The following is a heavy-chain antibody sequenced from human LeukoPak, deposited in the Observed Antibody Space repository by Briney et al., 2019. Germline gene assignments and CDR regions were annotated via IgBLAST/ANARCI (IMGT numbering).Heavy chain of an antibody. D-gene: IGHD2-2*01. CDR2: IIPIFGIA. V-gene: IGHV1-69*04. CDR1: GGTFSSYA. Sequence: SVKVSCKASGGTFSSYAISWVRQAPGQGLEWMGRIIPIFGIANYAQKFQGRVTTTADKSTSTAYMELSSLRSEDTAVYYCARDDCSSTSCYLNWYFDLWGRGTLVTVSS. CDR3: ARDDCSSTSCYLNWYFDL. J-gene: IGHJ2*01.